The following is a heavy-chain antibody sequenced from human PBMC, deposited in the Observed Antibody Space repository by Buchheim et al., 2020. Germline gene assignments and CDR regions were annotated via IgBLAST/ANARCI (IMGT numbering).Heavy chain of an antibody. CDR2: IYYSGST. V-gene: IGHV4-59*01. CDR1: GGSISSYY. Sequence: QVQLQESGPGLVKPSETLSLTCTVSGGSISSYYWSWIRQPPGKGLEWIGYIYYSGSTNYNPSLKSRVTISVDTSKNQFSLKLSSVTAADTAVYYCARATRYGGTALRMYYFDYWGQGTL. CDR3: ARATRYGGTALRMYYFDY. D-gene: IGHD2-21*02. J-gene: IGHJ4*02.